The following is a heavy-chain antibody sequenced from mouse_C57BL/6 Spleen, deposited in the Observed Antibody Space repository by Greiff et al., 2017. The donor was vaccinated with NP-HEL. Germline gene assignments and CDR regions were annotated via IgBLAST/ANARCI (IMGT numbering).Heavy chain of an antibody. CDR3: AGSNSAWFAY. V-gene: IGHV5-17*01. CDR2: ISSGSSTI. Sequence: EVHLVESGGGLVKPGGSLKLSCAASGFTFSDYGMHWVRQAPEKGLEWVAYISSGSSTIYYADTVKGRFTISRDNAKNTLFLQMTSLRSEDTAMYYCAGSNSAWFAYWGQGTLVTVSA. CDR1: GFTFSDYG. J-gene: IGHJ3*01. D-gene: IGHD2-5*01.